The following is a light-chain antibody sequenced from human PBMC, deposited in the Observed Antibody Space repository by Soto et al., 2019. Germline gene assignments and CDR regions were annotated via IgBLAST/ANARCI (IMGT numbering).Light chain of an antibody. V-gene: IGLV1-44*01. CDR3: AAWDDSLNGVV. CDR2: TNN. Sequence: QSVLTQPPSASGTPGQRVTISCSGSSSNIGSNTVNWYQQLPGTAPKLLICTNNQRPSGVPDRFSGSKSGTSASLAISRLQSEDEADYYCAAWDDSLNGVVFGGGTKVTVL. J-gene: IGLJ2*01. CDR1: SSNIGSNT.